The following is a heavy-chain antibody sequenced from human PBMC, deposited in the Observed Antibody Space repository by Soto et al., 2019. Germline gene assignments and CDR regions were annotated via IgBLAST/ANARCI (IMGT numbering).Heavy chain of an antibody. D-gene: IGHD3-9*01. CDR2: ISYDGNGK. CDR3: ARDRYLDSYAFDY. CDR1: GFTFSAYA. J-gene: IGHJ4*02. Sequence: QVQLVESGGGVVQPGTSLRLSCAASGFTFSAYAMYWVRQAPGKGLEWVAVISYDGNGKHYADSEKGRFTISRDENDNTLFLQMNILRPEDTAVYYCARDRYLDSYAFDYWGQGTLVTVSS. V-gene: IGHV3-30-3*01.